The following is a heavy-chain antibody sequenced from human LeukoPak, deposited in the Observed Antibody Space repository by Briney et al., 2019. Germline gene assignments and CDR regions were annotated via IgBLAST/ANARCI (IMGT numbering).Heavy chain of an antibody. CDR2: IFGSGGST. Sequence: AGGSLRLSCAASGFTFSSYAMYWVRQAPGKGLEWVSGIFGSGGSTHYADSVKGRFTISRDNSKNTVYLQMNSLRAEDTAVYYCAKSHNWNDVYYYYGMDVWGQGTTVTVSS. CDR1: GFTFSSYA. D-gene: IGHD1-1*01. CDR3: AKSHNWNDVYYYYGMDV. J-gene: IGHJ6*02. V-gene: IGHV3-23*01.